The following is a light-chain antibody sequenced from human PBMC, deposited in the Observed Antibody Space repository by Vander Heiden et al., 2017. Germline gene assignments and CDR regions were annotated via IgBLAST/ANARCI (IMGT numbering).Light chain of an antibody. Sequence: MGLTQSPGTLSLSPGERGTLSCRASQSVSSSYLAWYQQKPGQAPRLLIYGASSRATGIPDRFSGSGSGTDFTLTISRLEPEDFAVYYCQQYGSSPSTFGGGTKVEIK. J-gene: IGKJ4*01. V-gene: IGKV3-20*01. CDR1: QSVSSSY. CDR3: QQYGSSPST. CDR2: GAS.